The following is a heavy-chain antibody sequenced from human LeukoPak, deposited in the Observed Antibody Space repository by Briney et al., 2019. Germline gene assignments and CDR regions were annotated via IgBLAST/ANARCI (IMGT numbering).Heavy chain of an antibody. D-gene: IGHD3-3*01. J-gene: IGHJ6*02. CDR3: ARERGDPYYDFWSGYPPTQNYGMDV. Sequence: NPGGSLRLSCAASGFTFSSYAMSWVRRAPGKGLEWVSSISSSSSYIYYADSVKGRFTISRDNAKNSLYLQMNSLRAEDTAVYYCARERGDPYYDFWSGYPPTQNYGMDVWGQGTTVTVSS. CDR2: ISSSSSYI. CDR1: GFTFSSYA. V-gene: IGHV3-21*01.